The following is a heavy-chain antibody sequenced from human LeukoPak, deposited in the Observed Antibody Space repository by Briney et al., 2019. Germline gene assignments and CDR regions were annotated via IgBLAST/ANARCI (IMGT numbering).Heavy chain of an antibody. CDR1: GGSISGSSYY. Sequence: PSETLSLTCTVSGGSISGSSYYWGWIRQPPGKGLEWIGSIYYSGSTYYNPSLKSRVTISVDTSKNQFSLKLSSVTAADTAVYYCARDPSPSAGINWFDPWGQGTLVTVSS. D-gene: IGHD1-14*01. J-gene: IGHJ5*02. CDR2: IYYSGST. CDR3: ARDPSPSAGINWFDP. V-gene: IGHV4-39*07.